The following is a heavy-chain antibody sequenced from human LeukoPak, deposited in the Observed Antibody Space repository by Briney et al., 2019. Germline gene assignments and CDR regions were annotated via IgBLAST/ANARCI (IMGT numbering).Heavy chain of an antibody. Sequence: GGSLRLSCRGSGFTFSDYGIHWVRQVPGKGLEWVAVISFDGKIETYADSVKGRFTISKDFSTNTLYLQMNSLRAEDTAVYYCARRAGAYSHPYDYWGQGTLVTVSS. CDR1: GFTFSDYG. J-gene: IGHJ4*02. V-gene: IGHV3-30*03. D-gene: IGHD4/OR15-4a*01. CDR2: ISFDGKIE. CDR3: ARRAGAYSHPYDY.